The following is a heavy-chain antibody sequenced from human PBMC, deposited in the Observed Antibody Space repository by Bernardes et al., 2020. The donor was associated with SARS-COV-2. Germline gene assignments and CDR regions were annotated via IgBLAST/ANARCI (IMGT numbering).Heavy chain of an antibody. J-gene: IGHJ4*02. D-gene: IGHD3-10*01. V-gene: IGHV3-7*01. CDR1: GFTFSSYW. CDR2: IKEDGIEK. CDR3: VRARYYASGTYSPIDH. Sequence: GGSLRLSRVISGFTFSSYWMSWVRQAPGKGLEWVANIKEDGIEKYYVDSVKGRFTVSRDNAKNSLYLQMSSLRAEDTAVYYCVRARYYASGTYSPIDHWGQGTLVTVSS.